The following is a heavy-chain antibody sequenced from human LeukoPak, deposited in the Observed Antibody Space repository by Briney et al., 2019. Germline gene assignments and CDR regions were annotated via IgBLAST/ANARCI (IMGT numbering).Heavy chain of an antibody. J-gene: IGHJ4*02. CDR1: GFTYSSYG. CDR3: ARENWVYNWKYDSSGSGINY. CDR2: IQFDGNGE. D-gene: IGHD3-22*01. Sequence: PGGSLRLSCAASGFTYSSYGMHWVRQAPGTGLEWVAFIQFDGNGEYYADSVKGRFTISRDNSKNTLFLQMHSLRAEDTAIYYCARENWVYNWKYDSSGSGINYWGQGTLVTVSS. V-gene: IGHV3-30*02.